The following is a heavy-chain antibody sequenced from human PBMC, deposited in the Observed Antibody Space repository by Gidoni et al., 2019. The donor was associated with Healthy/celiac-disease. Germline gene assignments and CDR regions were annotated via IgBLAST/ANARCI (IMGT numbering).Heavy chain of an antibody. CDR2: IDSSSTYI. V-gene: IGHV3-21*02. D-gene: IGHD5-12*01. CDR1: GFTFSTYS. CDR3: ARVSGADSGFDPGLYCFDN. J-gene: IGHJ4*02. Sequence: EVQLVESGGGLVKPGGSLRLSCAASGFTFSTYSMNWVRQAPGKGLEWVSSIDSSSTYIFFADSVKGRFTIARNNDKKTLYLQMNSLRVEDTAVYYCARVSGADSGFDPGLYCFDNWGQGTLVTVSS.